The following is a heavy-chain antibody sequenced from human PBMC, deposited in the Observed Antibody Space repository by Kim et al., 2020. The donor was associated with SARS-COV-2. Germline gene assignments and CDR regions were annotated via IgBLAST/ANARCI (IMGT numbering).Heavy chain of an antibody. Sequence: GESLKISCKGSGYAFDTYWITWVRQTPGKGLEWMGWIDPSDSETKYSPSVEGHVTFSGDKSISTVYLQWNSLKASDTGIYYCARARGHNYFAMDVWGQGTTLSVSS. CDR1: GYAFDTYW. CDR2: IDPSDSET. V-gene: IGHV5-10-1*01. CDR3: ARARGHNYFAMDV. J-gene: IGHJ6*02.